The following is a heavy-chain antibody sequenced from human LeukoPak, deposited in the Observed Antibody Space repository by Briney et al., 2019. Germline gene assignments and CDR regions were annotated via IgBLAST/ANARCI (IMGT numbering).Heavy chain of an antibody. CDR3: ARHLRASGLTPESAFDI. J-gene: IGHJ3*02. V-gene: IGHV4-39*01. D-gene: IGHD1-14*01. Sequence: SETLSLTCTVSGGSFNSSSYYWGWIRQPPGTGLEWIGSLFYSVNTYYNPSLKSRVTISVDTSKNQFSLKLSSVSAADTAVDYCARHLRASGLTPESAFDIWGQGTMVTVSS. CDR2: LFYSVNT. CDR1: GGSFNSSSYY.